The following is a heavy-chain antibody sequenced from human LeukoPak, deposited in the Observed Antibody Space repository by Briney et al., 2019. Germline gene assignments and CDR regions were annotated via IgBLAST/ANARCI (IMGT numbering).Heavy chain of an antibody. D-gene: IGHD6-6*01. CDR3: ARDPRMIAARVSYAFDI. V-gene: IGHV1-2*02. CDR2: INPNSGGT. J-gene: IGHJ3*02. CDR1: GYSFSGYY. Sequence: GASVKVSCKASGYSFSGYYLHWVRQAPGQGLEWMGWINPNSGGTNYAQKFQGRVTMTRDTSISTAYMELSRLRSDDTAVYYCARDPRMIAARVSYAFDIWGQGTMVTVSS.